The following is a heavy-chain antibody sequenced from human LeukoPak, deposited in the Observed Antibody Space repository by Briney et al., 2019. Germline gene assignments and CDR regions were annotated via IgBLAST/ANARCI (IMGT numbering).Heavy chain of an antibody. J-gene: IGHJ3*02. CDR3: ARPEGLQLSLEPFDI. V-gene: IGHV3-48*03. CDR1: GFSFSSYE. CDR2: IGRSGSTI. Sequence: PGGSLRLSCAASGFSFSSYEMNWVRQAPGKGLEWVSYIGRSGSTIYYADSVKGRFTISRDNAKNSLHLQMNSLRVEDTAVYYCARPEGLQLSLEPFDIWGQGTVVTVSS. D-gene: IGHD2-2*01.